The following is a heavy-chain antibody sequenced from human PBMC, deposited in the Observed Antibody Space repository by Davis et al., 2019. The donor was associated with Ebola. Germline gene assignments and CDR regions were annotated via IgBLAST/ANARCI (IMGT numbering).Heavy chain of an antibody. J-gene: IGHJ6*02. V-gene: IGHV3-21*01. Sequence: GGSLRLSCAASGFTFSNAWMNWVRQAPGKGLEWVSSISSSSSYIYYADSVKGRFTISRDNAKNSLYLQMNSLRAEDTAVYYCAKAHPYCSSTSCYLDYYYGMDVWGQGTTVTVSS. CDR2: ISSSSSYI. CDR3: AKAHPYCSSTSCYLDYYYGMDV. CDR1: GFTFSNAW. D-gene: IGHD2-2*01.